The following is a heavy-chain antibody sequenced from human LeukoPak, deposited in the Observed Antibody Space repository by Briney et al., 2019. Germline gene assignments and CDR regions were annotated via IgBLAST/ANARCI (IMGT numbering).Heavy chain of an antibody. Sequence: SETLSLTCSVSGDSISSSSYYWGWIRQPPGKGLEWIGSIYYSGSTYYNPSLKSRVTISEDTSKNQFSLELISVTAADTALYYCARHAQSDSSGYRPSSWFDPWGQGTLVTVSS. CDR3: ARHAQSDSSGYRPSSWFDP. CDR2: IYYSGST. V-gene: IGHV4-39*01. J-gene: IGHJ5*02. CDR1: GDSISSSSYY. D-gene: IGHD3-22*01.